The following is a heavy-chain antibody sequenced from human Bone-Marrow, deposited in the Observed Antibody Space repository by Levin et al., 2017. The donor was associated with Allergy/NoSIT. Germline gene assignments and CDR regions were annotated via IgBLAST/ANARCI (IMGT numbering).Heavy chain of an antibody. J-gene: IGHJ5*02. CDR2: RNHNGNT. Sequence: GSLRLSCAVYGGSFSGYYWSWIRQSPGKGLEWIGVRNHNGNTNYNPSLKSRATISLDTSKNQFSLRLSSVTAAGTAVYYCARAYAMVLEPTCFAPWGQGTLVTVSS. V-gene: IGHV4-34*01. CDR1: GGSFSGYY. D-gene: IGHD3-10*01. CDR3: ARAYAMVLEPTCFAP.